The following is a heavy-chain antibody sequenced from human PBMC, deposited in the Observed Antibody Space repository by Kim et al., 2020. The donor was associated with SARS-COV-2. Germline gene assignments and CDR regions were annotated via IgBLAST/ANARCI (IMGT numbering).Heavy chain of an antibody. V-gene: IGHV4-59*01. J-gene: IGHJ5*02. CDR2: IYYSGST. Sequence: SETLSLTCTVSGGSISSYYWSWIRQPPGKGLEWIGYIYYSGSTNYNPSLKSRVTISVDTSKNQFSLKLSSVTAADTAVYYCLGRRVWFDPWGQATLVTAS. CDR3: LGRRVWFDP. CDR1: GGSISSYY. D-gene: IGHD3-16*01.